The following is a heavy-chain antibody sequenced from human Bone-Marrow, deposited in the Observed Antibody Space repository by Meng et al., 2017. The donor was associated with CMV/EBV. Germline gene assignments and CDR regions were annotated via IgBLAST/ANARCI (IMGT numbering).Heavy chain of an antibody. D-gene: IGHD2-8*01. CDR3: AREGALGYCTNGVCYNWLAP. Sequence: SVKVSCKDSGGTFSSYAISWVRQAPGQGLEWMGGIIPIFGTANYAQKFQGRVTITTDESTSTAYMELSSLRSEDTAVYYCAREGALGYCTNGVCYNWLAPWGQRPLVPVYS. J-gene: IGHJ5*02. CDR2: IIPIFGTA. V-gene: IGHV1-69*05. CDR1: GGTFSSYA.